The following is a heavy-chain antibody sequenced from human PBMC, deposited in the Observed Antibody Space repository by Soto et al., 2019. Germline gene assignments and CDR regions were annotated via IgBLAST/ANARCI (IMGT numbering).Heavy chain of an antibody. V-gene: IGHV3-21*01. J-gene: IGHJ4*02. CDR1: GFTFSSYS. D-gene: IGHD3-9*01. Sequence: GGSLRLSCAASGFTFSSYSMNWVRQAPGKGLEWVSSISSSSSYIYYADSVKGRFTISRDNAKNSLYLQMNSLRAEDTAVYYCARDGALRYFDWPPPGGQGTLVTSPQ. CDR3: ARDGALRYFDWPPP. CDR2: ISSSSSYI.